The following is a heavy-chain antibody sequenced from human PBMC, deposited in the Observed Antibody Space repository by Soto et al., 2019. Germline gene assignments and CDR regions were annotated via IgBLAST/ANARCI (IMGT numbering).Heavy chain of an antibody. J-gene: IGHJ3*02. CDR1: GGTFRNFA. CDR3: SASGRECLGYDYQDTEGRAI. Sequence: QVQLVQSGPEVKKPGSSVMVSCEASGGTFRNFAVNWVRQAPGQGLEWVGGFIPLFNVAKYAQKLEGRVSIVADDSTSTAYMELSSLRTADTAVYYCSASGRECLGYDYQDTEGRAIWGQWTMVTVSS. V-gene: IGHV1-69*01. CDR2: FIPLFNVA. D-gene: IGHD4-17*01.